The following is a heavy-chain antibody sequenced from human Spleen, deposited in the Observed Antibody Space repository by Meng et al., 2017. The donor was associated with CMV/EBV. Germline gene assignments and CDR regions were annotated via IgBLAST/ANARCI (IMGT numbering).Heavy chain of an antibody. Sequence: GGSLRLSCAASGFTFSDYYMSWIRQAPGKGLEWVSYISSSGSTIYYADSVKGRFTISRDNSKNTLYLQMNSLRAEDTAVYYCAKASVGGTGDYFDYWGQGTLVTVSS. J-gene: IGHJ4*02. D-gene: IGHD6-19*01. CDR2: ISSSGSTI. CDR1: GFTFSDYY. V-gene: IGHV3-11*01. CDR3: AKASVGGTGDYFDY.